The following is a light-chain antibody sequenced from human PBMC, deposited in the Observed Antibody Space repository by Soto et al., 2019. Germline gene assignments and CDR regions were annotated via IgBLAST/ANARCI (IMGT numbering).Light chain of an antibody. CDR2: DTS. J-gene: IGLJ2*01. Sequence: QAVVTQEPSLTVSPGGPVPLTCNSSTDPVTSGHWPYWLQQKPGQAPRTLIYDTSKKHSWTPARFSGSLLGGKAALTLSGAQPEDEADYYCFLSYSGARPVVFGGGTKLTVL. CDR3: FLSYSGARPVV. V-gene: IGLV7-46*01. CDR1: TDPVTSGHW.